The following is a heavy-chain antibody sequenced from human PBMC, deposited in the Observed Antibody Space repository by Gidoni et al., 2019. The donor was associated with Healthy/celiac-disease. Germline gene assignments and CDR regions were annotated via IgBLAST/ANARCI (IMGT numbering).Heavy chain of an antibody. V-gene: IGHV3-33*01. CDR2: IWYDGSNK. CDR1: GFTFSSYG. CDR3: ARVGAQSDY. J-gene: IGHJ4*02. Sequence: QVQLVESGGVVVQPGRSLRLSCAASGFTFSSYGMHWVRQAPGKGLEWVAVIWYDGSNKYYADSVKGRFTISRDNSKNTLYLQMNSLRAEDTAVYYCARVGAQSDYWGQGTLVTVSS.